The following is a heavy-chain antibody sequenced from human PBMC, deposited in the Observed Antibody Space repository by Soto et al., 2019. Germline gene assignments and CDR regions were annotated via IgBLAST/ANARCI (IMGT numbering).Heavy chain of an antibody. CDR1: GGTFSSYA. CDR2: IIPIFGTA. V-gene: IGHV1-69*01. CDR3: AGVQVLGYYDSSGYYFDY. J-gene: IGHJ4*02. D-gene: IGHD3-22*01. Sequence: QVQLVQSGAEVKKPGSSVKVSCKASGGTFSSYAISWVRQAPGQGLEWMGGIIPIFGTANYAQKFQGRVTITADEATSTAYMELSSLRSEDTAVYYCAGVQVLGYYDSSGYYFDYWGQGTLVTVSS.